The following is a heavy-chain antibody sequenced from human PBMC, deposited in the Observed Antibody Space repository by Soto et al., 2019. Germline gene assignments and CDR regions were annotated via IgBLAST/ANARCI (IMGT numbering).Heavy chain of an antibody. CDR1: GYTFTCYY. CDR3: ARGLDV. Sequence: ASAKVPCTASGYTFTCYYMPWVPQAPGQGLEWVGIINLTDPRTRYAQRFQGRVTMTRETCTSTVYMELSSLRSEDTAVYYCARGLDVWGQGTTVTVS. CDR2: INLTDPRT. V-gene: IGHV1-46*01. J-gene: IGHJ6*02.